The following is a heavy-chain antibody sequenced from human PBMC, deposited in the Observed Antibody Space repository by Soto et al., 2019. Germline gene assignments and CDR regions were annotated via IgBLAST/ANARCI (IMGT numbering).Heavy chain of an antibody. CDR1: GFTFSSYA. CDR3: ARDKGGVVVVAAITYYFDY. J-gene: IGHJ4*02. V-gene: IGHV3-30-3*01. Sequence: QVQLVESGGGVVQPGRSLRLSCAASGFTFSSYAMHWLRQAPGKGLEWVAVISYDGSNKYYADSVKGRFTISRDNSKNTLYLQMNSLRAEDTAVYYCARDKGGVVVVAAITYYFDYWGQGTLVTVSS. CDR2: ISYDGSNK. D-gene: IGHD2-15*01.